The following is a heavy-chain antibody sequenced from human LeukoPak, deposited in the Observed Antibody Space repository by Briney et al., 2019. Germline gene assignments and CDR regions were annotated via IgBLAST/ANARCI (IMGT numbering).Heavy chain of an antibody. J-gene: IGHJ4*02. CDR1: GFTVITND. CDR2: LYSDGNT. D-gene: IGHD1-14*01. V-gene: IGHV3-53*01. Sequence: GGSLRLSCAASGFTVITNDMSWVRQAPGKGLEWVSALYSDGNTKYADSVQGRFTISRDNSKNTLYLEMNSLSPDDTAVYYCARGVEPLAANTLAYWGEGTLVTVSS. CDR3: ARGVEPLAANTLAY.